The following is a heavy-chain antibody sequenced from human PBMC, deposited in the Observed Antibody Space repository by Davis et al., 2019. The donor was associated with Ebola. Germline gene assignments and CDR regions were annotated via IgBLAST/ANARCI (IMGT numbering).Heavy chain of an antibody. V-gene: IGHV1-3*01. CDR1: GYTFTSYA. CDR2: INAGNGNT. Sequence: AASVKVSCKASGYTFTSYAMHWVRQAPGQRLEWMGWINAGNGNTKYSQKFQGRVTITRDTSTSTAYMELRSLRSDDTAVYYCARTVTMIVGNTPLDYWGQGTLVTVSS. J-gene: IGHJ4*02. CDR3: ARTVTMIVGNTPLDY. D-gene: IGHD3-22*01.